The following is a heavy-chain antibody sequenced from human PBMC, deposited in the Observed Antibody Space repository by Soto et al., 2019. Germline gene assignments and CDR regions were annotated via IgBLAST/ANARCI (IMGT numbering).Heavy chain of an antibody. D-gene: IGHD3-10*01. CDR3: ARGSPVRGVYY. J-gene: IGHJ4*02. Sequence: ASVKVSCKASGYSFTSYAIHWMRQAPGQRLEWMGWINADNGNTNYAQKLQGRVTMTTDTSTSTGYMELRSLRSDGTAVYYCARGSPVRGVYYWGQGTLVTVSS. CDR1: GYSFTSYA. CDR2: INADNGNT. V-gene: IGHV1-18*01.